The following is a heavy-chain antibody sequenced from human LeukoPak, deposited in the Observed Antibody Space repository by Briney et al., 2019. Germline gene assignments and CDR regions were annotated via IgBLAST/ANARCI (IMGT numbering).Heavy chain of an antibody. D-gene: IGHD6-19*01. V-gene: IGHV4-59*01. CDR2: IYYSGST. J-gene: IGHJ4*02. CDR1: GGSISSYY. CDR3: ARGQGGGWYNY. Sequence: SETLSLTCTVSGGSISSYYWSWIRQPPGKGLEWIGYIYYSGSTNYNPSLKSRVTISVDTSKNQFSLKLSSVTAADTAVYYCARGQGGGWYNYWGQGTLVTVSS.